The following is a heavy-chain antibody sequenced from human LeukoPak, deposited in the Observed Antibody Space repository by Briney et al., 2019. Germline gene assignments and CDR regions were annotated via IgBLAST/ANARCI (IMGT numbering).Heavy chain of an antibody. Sequence: GGSLRLSCAASGFTFSSYSMNWVRQAPGKGLEWVSSISGSGGSTYYADSVKGRFTISRDNFKNTLYLQMNSLRAEDTAVYYCAKEWSSGWFDWGQGTLVTVSS. D-gene: IGHD6-19*01. CDR2: ISGSGGST. V-gene: IGHV3-23*01. J-gene: IGHJ4*02. CDR3: AKEWSSGWFD. CDR1: GFTFSSYS.